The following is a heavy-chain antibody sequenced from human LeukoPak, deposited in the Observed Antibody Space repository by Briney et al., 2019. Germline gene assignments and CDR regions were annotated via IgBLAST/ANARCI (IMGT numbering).Heavy chain of an antibody. Sequence: PSETLSLTCTVSGGSISSYYWSWIRQPPGKGLEWIGYIYYSGSTNYNPSLKSRVTISVDTSKNQFSLKLSSVTAADTAVYYCARDLTWGAFDLWGQGTMVTVSS. V-gene: IGHV4-59*01. CDR1: GGSISSYY. J-gene: IGHJ3*01. CDR3: ARDLTWGAFDL. D-gene: IGHD7-27*01. CDR2: IYYSGST.